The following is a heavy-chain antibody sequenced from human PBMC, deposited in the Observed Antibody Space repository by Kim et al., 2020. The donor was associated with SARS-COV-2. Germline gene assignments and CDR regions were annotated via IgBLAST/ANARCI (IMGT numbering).Heavy chain of an antibody. D-gene: IGHD4-17*01. J-gene: IGHJ4*02. CDR3: ARDAPYGDYGGY. Sequence: SVKVSCKASGGTFSSYAISWVRQAPGQGLEWMGRIIPILGIANYAQKFQGRVTITADKSTSTAYMELSSLRSEDTAVYYCARDAPYGDYGGYWGQGTLVTVSS. CDR1: GGTFSSYA. V-gene: IGHV1-69*04. CDR2: IIPILGIA.